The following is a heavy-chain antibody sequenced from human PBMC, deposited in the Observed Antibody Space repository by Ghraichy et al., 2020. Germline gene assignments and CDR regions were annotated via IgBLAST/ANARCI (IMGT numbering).Heavy chain of an antibody. CDR2: TYYTGST. CDR1: GDSLSSDY. D-gene: IGHD3-16*01. V-gene: IGHV4-59*01. CDR3: ARGVSVKYYGMDV. Sequence: SETLSLTCTVSGDSLSSDYWSWIRQPPGKGLECIGYTYYTGSTHYNPSLKSRLTISVDRSNNQISLMLRSVTAADTGVYYCARGVSVKYYGMDVWGQGTTVAVSS. J-gene: IGHJ6*02.